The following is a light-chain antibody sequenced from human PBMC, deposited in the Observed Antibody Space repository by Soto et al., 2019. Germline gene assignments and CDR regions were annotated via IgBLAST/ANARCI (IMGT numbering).Light chain of an antibody. J-gene: IGKJ4*01. V-gene: IGKV3-20*01. CDR3: LQYGNSPLT. Sequence: EIVLTQSPGTLSLSPGERATLSCRASQSVSSSFLAWYQQKPGQAPRLLIYGASSRATGIPDRFSGSGSGTDFTLTISTLEPEDVAVYYCLQYGNSPLTFGGGTKVEIK. CDR1: QSVSSSF. CDR2: GAS.